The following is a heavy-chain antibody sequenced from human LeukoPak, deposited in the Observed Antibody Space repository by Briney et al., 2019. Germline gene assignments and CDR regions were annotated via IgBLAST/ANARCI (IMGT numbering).Heavy chain of an antibody. CDR2: IYSGGST. CDR3: ARLYSSGYYYRAVYFDY. CDR1: GFTVSSNY. Sequence: GGSLRLSCAASGFTVSSNYMSWVRQAPGKGLEWVSVIYSGGSTYYADSVKGRFTISRDNSKNTLYLQMNSLRAEDTAVYYCARLYSSGYYYRAVYFDYWGQGTLVTVSS. J-gene: IGHJ4*02. D-gene: IGHD3-22*01. V-gene: IGHV3-66*04.